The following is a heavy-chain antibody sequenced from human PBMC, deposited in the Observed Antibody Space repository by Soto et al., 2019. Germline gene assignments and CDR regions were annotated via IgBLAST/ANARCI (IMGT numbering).Heavy chain of an antibody. CDR3: ARDLGLAMTTRVHSGIDY. CDR2: IWYDGSNK. V-gene: IGHV3-33*01. J-gene: IGHJ4*02. CDR1: GFTFSSYG. D-gene: IGHD2-2*01. Sequence: GGSLRLSCAASGFTFSSYGMHWVRQAPGKGLEWVAVIWYDGSNKYYADSVKGRFTISRDNSKNTLYLQMNSLRAEDTAVYYCARDLGLAMTTRVHSGIDYWGQGTLVTVSS.